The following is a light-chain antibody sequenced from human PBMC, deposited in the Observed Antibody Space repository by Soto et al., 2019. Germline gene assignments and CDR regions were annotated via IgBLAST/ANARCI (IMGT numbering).Light chain of an antibody. J-gene: IGKJ1*01. Sequence: EIVLTQSPATLSVSPGETVSLSCRASQSVSNKLACFQQKPGQAPRLLIYGASSRATGIPDRFSGSGSGADFTLTIRGLEPEDFAVYYCQQYGSSRWTFGQGTKVDIK. CDR3: QQYGSSRWT. V-gene: IGKV3-20*01. CDR1: QSVSNK. CDR2: GAS.